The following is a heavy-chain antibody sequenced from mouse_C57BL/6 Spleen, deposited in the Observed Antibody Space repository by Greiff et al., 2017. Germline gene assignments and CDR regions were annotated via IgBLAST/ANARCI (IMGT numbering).Heavy chain of an antibody. V-gene: IGHV1-50*01. D-gene: IGHD1-1*01. J-gene: IGHJ3*01. CDR3: ANYCGSSYPAWFAY. CDR1: GYTFTSYW. Sequence: QVQLQQSGAELVKPGASVKLSCKASGYTFTSYWMQWVKQRPGQGLEWIGEIDPSDSYTNYNQKFKGKATLTVDTSSSTAYMQLSSLTSEDSAVYYFANYCGSSYPAWFAYWGQGTLVTVSA. CDR2: IDPSDSYT.